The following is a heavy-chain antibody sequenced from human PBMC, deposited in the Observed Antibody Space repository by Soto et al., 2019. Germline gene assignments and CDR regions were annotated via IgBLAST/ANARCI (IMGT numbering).Heavy chain of an antibody. J-gene: IGHJ6*02. CDR2: ISAYNGNT. Sequence: GASVKVSCKASGYTFTSYGIGWVRQAPGQGLEWMGWISAYNGNTNYAQKLQGRVTMTTDTSTSTAYMELRSLRSDDTAVYYCAREPSAVDLATNYYYGMDVWGQGTTVTVSS. CDR1: GYTFTSYG. V-gene: IGHV1-18*01. CDR3: AREPSAVDLATNYYYGMDV. D-gene: IGHD5-12*01.